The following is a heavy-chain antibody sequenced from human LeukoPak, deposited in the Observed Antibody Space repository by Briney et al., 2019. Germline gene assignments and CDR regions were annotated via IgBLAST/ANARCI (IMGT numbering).Heavy chain of an antibody. CDR2: IKSKSLGGTT. Sequence: PGGSLRLSCAASGFSFSDAWLSWVRQAPGKGLEWVGRIKSKSLGGTTDYAAPVKGRFTISRDDSKNTLYLQMNSLKTEDTAVYYCTTAILYGDLFDYWGQGTLVTVSS. V-gene: IGHV3-15*01. J-gene: IGHJ4*02. CDR1: GFSFSDAW. CDR3: TTAILYGDLFDY. D-gene: IGHD4-17*01.